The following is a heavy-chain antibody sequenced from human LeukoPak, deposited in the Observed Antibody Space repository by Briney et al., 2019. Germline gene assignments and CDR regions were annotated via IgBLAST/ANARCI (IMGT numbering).Heavy chain of an antibody. D-gene: IGHD5-12*01. V-gene: IGHV1-2*02. CDR3: ARESDGYDPVGAFDL. CDR1: GYTFTGYY. Sequence: ASVKVSCKASGYTFTGYYMHWVRQAPGQGLEWMGWINPNSGGTNYAQKFQGRVTMTRDTSISTAYMELSRLRSDDTAVYYCARESDGYDPVGAFDLWGQGTMVTVSS. J-gene: IGHJ3*01. CDR2: INPNSGGT.